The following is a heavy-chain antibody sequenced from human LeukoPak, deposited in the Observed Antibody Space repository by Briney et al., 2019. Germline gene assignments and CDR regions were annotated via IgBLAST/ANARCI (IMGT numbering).Heavy chain of an antibody. V-gene: IGHV4-61*02. CDR1: GGSISSSSLY. CDR3: ARGRTSGYDYQA. J-gene: IGHJ5*02. CDR2: IYTSGST. D-gene: IGHD5-12*01. Sequence: PSETLTLTCTVSGGSISSSSLYWGWIPQPAGKGLERIGRIYTSGSTNYNPSLKSRVTMSVDTSKNQFSLKLSSVTAADTAVYYCARGRTSGYDYQAWGQGTLVTVSS.